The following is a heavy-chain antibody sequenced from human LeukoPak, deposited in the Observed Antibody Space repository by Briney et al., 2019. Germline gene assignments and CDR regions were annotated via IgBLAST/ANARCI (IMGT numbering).Heavy chain of an antibody. D-gene: IGHD3-10*01. J-gene: IGHJ4*02. CDR1: GASVSSSIYS. Sequence: SETLSLTCTVSGASVSSSIYSWSWIRQPPGKGLEWIGYIYYSGSTNYNPSLKSRVTISVDTSKNQFSLKLSSVTAADTAVYYCASSHGSGSYSLDYWGQGTLVTVSS. CDR2: IYYSGST. V-gene: IGHV4-61*01. CDR3: ASSHGSGSYSLDY.